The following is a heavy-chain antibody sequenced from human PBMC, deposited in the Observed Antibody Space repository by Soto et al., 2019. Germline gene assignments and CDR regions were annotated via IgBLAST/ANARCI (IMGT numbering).Heavy chain of an antibody. CDR3: AKDRHYPRDQFHY. Sequence: PGGSLRLSCAASGFTFSTYALSWVRQAPGKGLEWVSAISANGQGTYYADSVRGRFTISRDNSKNTIFLHMDSLRAEDTAVYYCAKDRHYPRDQFHYWGQGTLVTVS. V-gene: IGHV3-23*01. D-gene: IGHD2-2*01. CDR1: GFTFSTYA. CDR2: ISANGQGT. J-gene: IGHJ4*02.